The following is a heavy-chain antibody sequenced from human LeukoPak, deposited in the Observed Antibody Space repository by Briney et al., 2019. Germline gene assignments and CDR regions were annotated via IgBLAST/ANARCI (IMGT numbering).Heavy chain of an antibody. D-gene: IGHD3-16*01. Sequence: SETLSLTCTVSVGSISGHYWTWVRQPPGGGLEWTGQIHHSGKADYNPSLRSRITISVDTSKNRMSLKVTSVTAADTAVYYCARFGVDYDMDVWGQGTTVTIS. CDR2: IHHSGKA. J-gene: IGHJ6*02. CDR1: VGSISGHY. V-gene: IGHV4-59*11. CDR3: ARFGVDYDMDV.